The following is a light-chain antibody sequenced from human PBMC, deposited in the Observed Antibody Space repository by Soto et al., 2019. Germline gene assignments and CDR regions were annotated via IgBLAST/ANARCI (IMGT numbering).Light chain of an antibody. CDR1: QSVSSAY. V-gene: IGKV3-20*01. CDR3: PQYCSSPFT. CDR2: AAS. J-gene: IGKJ3*01. Sequence: EIVLMQSPGTLSLSPGERATLSCRASQSVSSAYLAWYQQKPGQAPRLLIYAASSRATGIPDRFSGSGSGTDFTLTISRLEPEDFAVYYCPQYCSSPFTFGPGTKVDIK.